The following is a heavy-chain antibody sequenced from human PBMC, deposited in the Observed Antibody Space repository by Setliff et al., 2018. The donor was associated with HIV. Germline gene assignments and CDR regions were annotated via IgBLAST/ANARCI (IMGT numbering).Heavy chain of an antibody. V-gene: IGHV4-39*01. Sequence: ASETLSLTCNVSGASFSNSNYYWGWLRQPSGKGLEWIGSVYYGGTSYYSPSLKSLFTIYEDTYKKQFLLNVSSVTAADTAVYYCAMRVYEFWSGLVGQYYYMDVWGKGTTVTVSS. J-gene: IGHJ6*03. CDR2: VYYGGTS. D-gene: IGHD3-3*01. CDR1: GASFSNSNYY. CDR3: AMRVYEFWSGLVGQYYYMDV.